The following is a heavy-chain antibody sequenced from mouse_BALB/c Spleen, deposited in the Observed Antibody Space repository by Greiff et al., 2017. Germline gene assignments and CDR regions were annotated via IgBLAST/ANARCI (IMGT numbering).Heavy chain of an antibody. CDR1: GFTFSSYG. J-gene: IGHJ2*01. D-gene: IGHD2-3*01. V-gene: IGHV5-6-3*01. CDR2: INSNGGST. CDR3: ARDEGYDGYFY. Sequence: DVKLVESGGGLVQPGGSLKLSCAASGFTFSSYGMSWVRQTPDKRLELVATINSNGGSTYYPDSVKGRFTISRDNAKNTLYLQMSSLKSEDTAMYYCARDEGYDGYFYWGQGTTLTVSS.